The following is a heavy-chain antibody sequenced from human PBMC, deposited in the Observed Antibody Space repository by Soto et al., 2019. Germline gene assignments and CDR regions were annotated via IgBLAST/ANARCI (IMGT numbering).Heavy chain of an antibody. D-gene: IGHD5-12*01. V-gene: IGHV4-4*02. Sequence: SETLSLTCAVSGASIGTNNWWSWVRQPPGKGLEWIGEVYHSGTTNCNPSLKSRVTISIDKSKNQLSLTLTSMTAADTALYYCAVPGRGDFDYWSQGTLVTVSS. J-gene: IGHJ4*02. CDR2: VYHSGTT. CDR1: GASIGTNNW. CDR3: AVPGRGDFDY.